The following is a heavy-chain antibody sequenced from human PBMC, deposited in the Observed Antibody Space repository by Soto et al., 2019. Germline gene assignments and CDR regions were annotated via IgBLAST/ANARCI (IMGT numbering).Heavy chain of an antibody. CDR1: GFTFSSYG. D-gene: IGHD3-22*01. Sequence: PGGSLRLSCAASGFTFSSYGMHWVRQAPGKGLEWVAVISYDGSNKYYADSVKGRFTISGDNSKNTLYLQMNSLRAEDTAVYYCAKDNVYYDSSGYGYWGQGTLVTVSS. CDR2: ISYDGSNK. CDR3: AKDNVYYDSSGYGY. V-gene: IGHV3-30*18. J-gene: IGHJ4*02.